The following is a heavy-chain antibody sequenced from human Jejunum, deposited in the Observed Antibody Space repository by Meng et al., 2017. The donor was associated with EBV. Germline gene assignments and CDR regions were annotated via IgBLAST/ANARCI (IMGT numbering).Heavy chain of an antibody. Sequence: VQLVQAGDEVKTPGGPLKVSCKVSGHSLTELSMHWVRQAPGKGLEWMGGFDPEDGETIYAQKFQGRVTMTEDTSTDTAYMELSSLRSEDTAVYYCATAHGFTIFGVAYYFDYWGQGTLVTVSS. V-gene: IGHV1-24*01. CDR3: ATAHGFTIFGVAYYFDY. CDR1: GHSLTELS. D-gene: IGHD3-3*01. CDR2: FDPEDGET. J-gene: IGHJ4*02.